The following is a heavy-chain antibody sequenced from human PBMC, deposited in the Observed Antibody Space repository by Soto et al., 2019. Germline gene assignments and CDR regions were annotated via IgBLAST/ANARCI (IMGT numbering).Heavy chain of an antibody. D-gene: IGHD3-10*01. V-gene: IGHV3-30-3*01. J-gene: IGHJ6*02. CDR3: ARAQEGLLLWFHGMDV. Sequence: QVQLVESGGGVVQPGRSLRLSCAASGFTFSSYAMHWVRQAPGKGLEWVAVISYDGSNKYYADSVKGRFTISRDNSKNTLYLQMNSLRAEDTAVYYCARAQEGLLLWFHGMDVWGQGTTVTVSS. CDR1: GFTFSSYA. CDR2: ISYDGSNK.